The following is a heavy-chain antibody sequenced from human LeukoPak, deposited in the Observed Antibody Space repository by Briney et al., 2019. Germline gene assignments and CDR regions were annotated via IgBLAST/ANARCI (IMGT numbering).Heavy chain of an antibody. CDR3: VRGSGGDGSGSL. Sequence: PSETLSLTCTVSGGSISGYYWSRIRQAPGKGLEWIGYNYYSGSPDYNPSLKSRVTISVDTSKNQVSLNLSFVTAADTAMYYCVRGSGGDGSGSLWGQGTLVTVSS. D-gene: IGHD3-10*01. CDR2: NYYSGSP. CDR1: GGSISGYY. J-gene: IGHJ4*02. V-gene: IGHV4-59*01.